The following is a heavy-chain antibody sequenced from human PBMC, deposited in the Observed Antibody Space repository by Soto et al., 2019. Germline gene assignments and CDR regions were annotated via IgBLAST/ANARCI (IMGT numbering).Heavy chain of an antibody. Sequence: GGSLRLSCAASGFTFSSYAMHWVRQAPGKGLEWVAVISYDGSNKYYADSVKGRFTISRDNSKNTLYLQMNSLRAEDTAVYYCARVLVRIAVAGTGGVTDYWGQGTLVTVSS. J-gene: IGHJ4*02. D-gene: IGHD6-19*01. CDR2: ISYDGSNK. CDR3: ARVLVRIAVAGTGGVTDY. V-gene: IGHV3-30-3*01. CDR1: GFTFSSYA.